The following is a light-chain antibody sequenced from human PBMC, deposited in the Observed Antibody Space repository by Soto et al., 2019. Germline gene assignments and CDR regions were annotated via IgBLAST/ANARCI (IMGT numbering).Light chain of an antibody. Sequence: EIVMTQSPATLSVSPGERATLSCRASQSVSSNLAWYQQKPGQAPRLLIYGASTRATGIPARFSGSGSGTEFTLTICSLQSEDFALYYRQQYHKWPRTFGQGTKVEIK. CDR3: QQYHKWPRT. CDR2: GAS. V-gene: IGKV3-15*01. CDR1: QSVSSN. J-gene: IGKJ1*01.